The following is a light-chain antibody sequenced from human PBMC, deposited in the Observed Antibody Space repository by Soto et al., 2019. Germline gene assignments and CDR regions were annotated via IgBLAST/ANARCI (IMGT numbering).Light chain of an antibody. CDR2: AAS. V-gene: IGKV3D-15*01. CDR3: QQYNNWPPEIT. Sequence: DIVLTQSPGTLSLSPGERATLSCRASQTVDSNFLAWYQQKPGQAPRLLIYAASTRATGIPARFSGSGSGTEFTLTISSLQSEDFAVYYCQQYNNWPPEITFGQGTRLEIK. J-gene: IGKJ5*01. CDR1: QTVDSN.